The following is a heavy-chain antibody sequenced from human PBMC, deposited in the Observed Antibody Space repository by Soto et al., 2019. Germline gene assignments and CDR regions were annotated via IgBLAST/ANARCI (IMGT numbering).Heavy chain of an antibody. Sequence: TSETLSLTCAVSSGSISSSNWWSWVRQPPGKGLEWIGEIYHSGSTNYNPSLKSRVTISVDKSKNQFSLKLSSVTAADTAVYYCARARHYSGTSWFDPWGQGTLVTVSS. CDR1: SGSISSSNW. J-gene: IGHJ5*02. CDR2: IYHSGST. V-gene: IGHV4-4*02. D-gene: IGHD1-26*01. CDR3: ARARHYSGTSWFDP.